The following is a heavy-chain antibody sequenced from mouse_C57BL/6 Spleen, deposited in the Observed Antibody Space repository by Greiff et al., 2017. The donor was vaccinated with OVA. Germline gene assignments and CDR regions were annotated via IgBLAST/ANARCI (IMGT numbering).Heavy chain of an antibody. V-gene: IGHV1-55*01. CDR2: IYPGSGST. J-gene: IGHJ2*01. CDR1: GYTFTSYW. CDR3: ARLGPTGY. Sequence: VQLQQPGAELVKPGASVKMSCKASGYTFTSYWITWVKQRPGQGLEWIGDIYPGSGSTNYNGKFKGKATLTADKSSSTAYMQLSSLTSEDSAVYFCARLGPTGYWGQGTTLTVSS.